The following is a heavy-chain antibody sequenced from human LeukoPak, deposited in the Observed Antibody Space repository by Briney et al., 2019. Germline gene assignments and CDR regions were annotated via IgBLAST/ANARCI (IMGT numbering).Heavy chain of an antibody. J-gene: IGHJ5*02. CDR2: IKQDGSEK. V-gene: IGHV3-7*01. Sequence: GGSLRLSCAASGFTFSSYWMSWVRQAPGKGLEWVANIKQDGSEKYYVDSVKGRFTISRDNAKNSLYLQMNSLRAEDTAVYYCAKRWSWVVAAGGRDWFDPWGQGTLVTASS. D-gene: IGHD6-13*01. CDR3: AKRWSWVVAAGGRDWFDP. CDR1: GFTFSSYW.